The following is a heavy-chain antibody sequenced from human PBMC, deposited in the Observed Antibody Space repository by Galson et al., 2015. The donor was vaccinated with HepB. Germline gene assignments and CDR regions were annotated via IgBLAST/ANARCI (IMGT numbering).Heavy chain of an antibody. V-gene: IGHV3-23*01. D-gene: IGHD2-15*01. CDR2: ITSSGGHS. J-gene: IGHJ4*02. Sequence: SLRLSCAASGFSFTRYAMTWVRQAPGKGLEWVSSITSSGGHSYYTDSVKGRFTVSRDNSKKTLLLQLNSLRAEDTAMYFCAKDGIMVANNPYHFHYWGQGTLVTVSS. CDR3: AKDGIMVANNPYHFHY. CDR1: GFSFTRYA.